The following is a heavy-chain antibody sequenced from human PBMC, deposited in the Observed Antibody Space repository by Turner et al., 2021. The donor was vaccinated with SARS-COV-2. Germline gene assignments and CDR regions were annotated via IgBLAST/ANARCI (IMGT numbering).Heavy chain of an antibody. D-gene: IGHD2-2*01. J-gene: IGHJ4*02. V-gene: IGHV3-30-3*01. Sequence: QVQLVESGGGVVQPGRSLRLSCAASGFTFSPYALHWVRQAPGKGLEWVAVISYDGSNENYADSVKGRFTISRDNSKNTLYLQMNSLRTEDTAVYYCARAPSYCSSTSCPPPFDYWGQGTLVTVSS. CDR1: GFTFSPYA. CDR3: ARAPSYCSSTSCPPPFDY. CDR2: ISYDGSNE.